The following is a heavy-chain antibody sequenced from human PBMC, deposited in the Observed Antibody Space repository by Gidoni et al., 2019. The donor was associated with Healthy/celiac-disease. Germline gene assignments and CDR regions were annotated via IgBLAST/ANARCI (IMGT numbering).Heavy chain of an antibody. D-gene: IGHD1-26*01. CDR1: FSSYA. J-gene: IGHJ4*02. CDR3: AKGDSGSYWVSSDY. V-gene: IGHV3-23*01. Sequence: FSSYAMSWVRQAPGKGLEWVSAISGSGGSTYYADSVKGRFTISRDNSKNTLYLQMNSLRAEDTAVYYCAKGDSGSYWVSSDYLGQGTLVTVSS. CDR2: ISGSGGST.